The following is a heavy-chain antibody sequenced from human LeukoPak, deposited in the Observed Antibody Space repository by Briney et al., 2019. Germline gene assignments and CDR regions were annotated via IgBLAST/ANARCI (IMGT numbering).Heavy chain of an antibody. CDR1: GDSVSSNSAA. Sequence: SQTLSLTCALSGDSVSSNSAAWHWIRQSPSRGLEWLGRTYYRSKWYNDYAVSVKSRIVINPDTSKNQFSLQLSSVTPEDTAVYYCTRDGIRVLDYWGQGILVTVSS. D-gene: IGHD1-1*01. V-gene: IGHV6-1*01. CDR2: TYYRSKWYN. J-gene: IGHJ4*02. CDR3: TRDGIRVLDY.